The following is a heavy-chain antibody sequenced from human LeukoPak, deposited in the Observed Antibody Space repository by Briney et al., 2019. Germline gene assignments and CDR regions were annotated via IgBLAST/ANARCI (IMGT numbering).Heavy chain of an antibody. CDR1: GYTLTELS. CDR3: ATRLLLWFGEATKPETDY. J-gene: IGHJ4*02. Sequence: ASVKVSCKVSGYTLTELSMHWVRQAPGKGLEWMGGFDPEDGETIYAQKFQGRVTMTEDTSTDTAYMELSSLRSEDTAVYYCATRLLLWFGEATKPETDYWGQGTLVTVSS. D-gene: IGHD3-10*01. CDR2: FDPEDGET. V-gene: IGHV1-24*01.